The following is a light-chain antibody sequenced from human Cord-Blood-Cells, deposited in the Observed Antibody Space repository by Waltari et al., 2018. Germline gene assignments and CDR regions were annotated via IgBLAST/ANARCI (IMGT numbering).Light chain of an antibody. V-gene: IGLV1-40*01. Sequence: QSVLTQPPSVSGAPGQRVTISCTGGSSNIGAGYDVHWYQQLPGTAPKLLIYGNSNRPSGVPDRFSGSKSGTSASLAITGLQAEDEADYYCQSYDSSLSGPNWVFGGGTKLTVL. CDR3: QSYDSSLSGPNWV. J-gene: IGLJ3*02. CDR1: SSNIGAGYD. CDR2: GNS.